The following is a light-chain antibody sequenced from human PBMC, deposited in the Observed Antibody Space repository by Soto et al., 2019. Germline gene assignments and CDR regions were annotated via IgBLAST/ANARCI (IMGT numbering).Light chain of an antibody. CDR1: QSVSSN. CDR2: GAS. CDR3: QQYNNWLYT. Sequence: EIVMTQSPATLSVSPGERATLSCRASQSVSSNLAWYQQKPGQAPRLLIYGASTRATGSPARFNGSGSGTEFTLTISSLQSEDCAVYYCQQYNNWLYTFGQGTKLEIK. J-gene: IGKJ2*01. V-gene: IGKV3-15*01.